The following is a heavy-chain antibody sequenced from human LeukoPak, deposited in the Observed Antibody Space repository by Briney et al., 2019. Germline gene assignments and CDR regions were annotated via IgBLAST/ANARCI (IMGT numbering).Heavy chain of an antibody. CDR2: IIPIFGTA. CDR3: ARENEWLRSFDY. D-gene: IGHD5-12*01. CDR1: GGTFSSYA. J-gene: IGHJ4*02. Sequence: ASVKVSCKASGGTFSSYAISWVRQAPGQGLEWMGGIIPIFGTANYAQKFQGRVTITADESTSTAYMELSSLRSEDTAVYYCARENEWLRSFDYWGQGTLVTVSS. V-gene: IGHV1-69*13.